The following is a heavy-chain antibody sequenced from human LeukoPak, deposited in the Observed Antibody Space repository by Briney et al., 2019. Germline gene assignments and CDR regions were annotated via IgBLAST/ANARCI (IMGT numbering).Heavy chain of an antibody. CDR3: ARWGDCSSTSCYLTTGDFDY. J-gene: IGHJ4*02. V-gene: IGHV1-18*01. D-gene: IGHD2-2*01. CDR2: ISAYNGNT. CDR1: GYTFTSYG. Sequence: ASVKVSCKASGYTFTSYGISWVRQAPGQGLEWMRWISAYNGNTNYAQKLQGRVTMTTDTSTSTAYMELRSLRSDDTAVYYCARWGDCSSTSCYLTTGDFDYWGQGTLVTVSS.